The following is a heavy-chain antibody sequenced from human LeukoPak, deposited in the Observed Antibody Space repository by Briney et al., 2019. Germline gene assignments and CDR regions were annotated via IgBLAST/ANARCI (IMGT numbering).Heavy chain of an antibody. J-gene: IGHJ3*02. CDR1: GYIFTSYY. V-gene: IGHV1-46*01. CDR3: ARDRKQGAFDI. Sequence: ASVKVSCKASGYIFTSYYMHWVRQAPGQGLEWMGIINPSGGSTSYAQKFQGRVTMTRDMSTSTVYMELSSLRSEDTAVYYCARDRKQGAFDIWGQGTMVTVSS. CDR2: INPSGGST.